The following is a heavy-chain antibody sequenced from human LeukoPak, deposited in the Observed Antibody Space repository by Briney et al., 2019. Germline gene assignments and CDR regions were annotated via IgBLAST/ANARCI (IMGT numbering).Heavy chain of an antibody. CDR2: VSYDGSDK. J-gene: IGHJ4*02. CDR3: ARDGTGRLYLEY. Sequence: GGSLRLSCAASGFTFSTYGMHCVRQAPGKGLEWVAVVSYDGSDKYYADSGKGRFTISRDNSKNTLYLQMNSLRTEDTAVYYCARDGTGRLYLEYWGQGTLVTVSS. CDR1: GFTFSTYG. V-gene: IGHV3-30*03. D-gene: IGHD3/OR15-3a*01.